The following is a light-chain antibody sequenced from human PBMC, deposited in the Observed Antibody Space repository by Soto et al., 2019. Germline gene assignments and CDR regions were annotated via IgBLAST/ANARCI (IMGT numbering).Light chain of an antibody. V-gene: IGLV1-44*01. Sequence: QSVLSQPPSASGTPGQRVTISCSGSSSNIGSNTMSWYQQLPGTAPKLLIFTNSQRPSGVPDRFSGSKSGTSASLAISGLQSEDEADYYCAAWDASLNGVVFGGGTKVTVL. CDR2: TNS. CDR1: SSNIGSNT. CDR3: AAWDASLNGVV. J-gene: IGLJ3*02.